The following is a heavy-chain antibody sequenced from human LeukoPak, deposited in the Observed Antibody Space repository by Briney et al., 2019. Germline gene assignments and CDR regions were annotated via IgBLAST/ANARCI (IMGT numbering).Heavy chain of an antibody. CDR1: GFTFSSYA. J-gene: IGHJ4*02. D-gene: IGHD1-26*01. Sequence: GGSLRLSCAASGFTFSSYAMSWVRQAPGKGLEWVSSISTSSSYIYYADSVKGRFTISRDNARNSLYLQMNSLRAEDTAVYYCARDSRRGWELLAGTDYWGQGTLVTVSS. V-gene: IGHV3-21*01. CDR3: ARDSRRGWELLAGTDY. CDR2: ISTSSSYI.